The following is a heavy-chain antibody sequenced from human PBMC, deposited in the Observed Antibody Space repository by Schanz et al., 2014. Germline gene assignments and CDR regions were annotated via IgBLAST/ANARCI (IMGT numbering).Heavy chain of an antibody. V-gene: IGHV3-33*06. J-gene: IGHJ4*02. Sequence: QVHLVESGGGVVQPGRSLRLSCAASGFTFSTYAMHWVRQAPGKGLEWVAVIRYDGRNKNFVESVKGRFTISRDNSKNTLYLEMNSLRAEDTAVYYCAKDLISGWSGFDYWGQGTLVTVSS. CDR2: IRYDGRNK. CDR3: AKDLISGWSGFDY. CDR1: GFTFSTYA. D-gene: IGHD6-19*01.